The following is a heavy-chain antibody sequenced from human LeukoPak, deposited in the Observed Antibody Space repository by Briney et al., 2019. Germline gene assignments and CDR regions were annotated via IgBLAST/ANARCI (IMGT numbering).Heavy chain of an antibody. V-gene: IGHV4-61*01. J-gene: IGHJ5*02. Sequence: TSDTLSLTCTVSGGSVSSGSYYWSWIRQPPGKGLEWIQYIYYSGSTNYNPSLKSRVTTSVDTSKNQFSLKLSSVTAADTAVYYCAREIAYCSSTSCYAGGWFDPWGQGTLVTVSS. D-gene: IGHD2-2*01. CDR2: IYYSGST. CDR1: GGSVSSGSYY. CDR3: AREIAYCSSTSCYAGGWFDP.